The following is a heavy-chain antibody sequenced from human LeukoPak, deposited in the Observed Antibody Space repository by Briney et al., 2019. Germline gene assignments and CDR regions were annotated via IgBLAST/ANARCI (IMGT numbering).Heavy chain of an antibody. CDR2: INGGGER. CDR3: AKANWLSNADAVW. V-gene: IGHV3-23*01. J-gene: IGHJ4*02. Sequence: GGSLRLSCAASGFTFSSYAMSWVRRAPARGLEWVSSINGGGERFYADSVKGRFTLSRDDSRNTVYLQLNNLRVEDTAVYYCAKANWLSNADAVWWGQRTLVTVSS. D-gene: IGHD1-1*01. CDR1: GFTFSSYA.